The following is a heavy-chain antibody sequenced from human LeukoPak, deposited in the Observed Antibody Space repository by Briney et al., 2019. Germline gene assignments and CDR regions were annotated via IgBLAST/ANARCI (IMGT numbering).Heavy chain of an antibody. CDR3: AREGYCSGGSCSNWFDP. Sequence: PGGSLRLSCAGSGFTFSSYWMSWVRQAPGKGLEWVANIKQDGSEKYYVDSVKGRFTISRDNAKNSLYLQMNSLRAEDTAVYYCAREGYCSGGSCSNWFDPWGQGTLVTVSS. D-gene: IGHD2-15*01. CDR2: IKQDGSEK. V-gene: IGHV3-7*04. J-gene: IGHJ5*02. CDR1: GFTFSSYW.